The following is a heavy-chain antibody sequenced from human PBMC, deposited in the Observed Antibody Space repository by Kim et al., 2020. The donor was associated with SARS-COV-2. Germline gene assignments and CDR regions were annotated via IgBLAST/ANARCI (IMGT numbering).Heavy chain of an antibody. D-gene: IGHD3-22*01. CDR2: INAGNGNT. CDR1: GYTFTSYA. J-gene: IGHJ4*02. CDR3: ARVIRRYDSSGYYRGGFDY. Sequence: ASVKVSCKASGYTFTSYAMHWVRRAPGQRLEWMGWINAGNGNTKYSQKFQGRVTITRDTSASTAYMELSSLRSEDTAVYYCARVIRRYDSSGYYRGGFDYWGQGTLVTVSS. V-gene: IGHV1-3*01.